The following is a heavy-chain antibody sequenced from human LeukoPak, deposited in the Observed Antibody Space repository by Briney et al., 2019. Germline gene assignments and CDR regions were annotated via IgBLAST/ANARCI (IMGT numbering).Heavy chain of an antibody. CDR3: ARDGRGNWFDP. Sequence: PSETLSLTCTVSGGSFSSGSYYWSWIRQPPGKGLEWIGNIYYSGSSNYNPSLKSRVTISVDTSKNQFSLKLSSVTAADTAVYYCARDGRGNWFDPWGQGTLVTVSS. CDR2: IYYSGSS. CDR1: GGSFSSGSYY. J-gene: IGHJ5*02. D-gene: IGHD3-10*01. V-gene: IGHV4-61*01.